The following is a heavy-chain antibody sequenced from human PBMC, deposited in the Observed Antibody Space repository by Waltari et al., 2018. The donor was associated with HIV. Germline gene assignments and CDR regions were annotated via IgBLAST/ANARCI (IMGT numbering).Heavy chain of an antibody. J-gene: IGHJ4*02. V-gene: IGHV2-70*13. CDR2: IARDDEK. D-gene: IGHD6-13*01. CDR3: ARMGGLKGGIAAARYYFHY. Sequence: QVTLRESGPALVKPTQPLTLTCTFSGFSPSTSGVCVSWLRQPPGKALEWLARIARDDEKYYNTSLQTRLTISKDTSRSQLFLTMANMDPVDTATYYCARMGGLKGGIAAARYYFHYWGQGTLVTVSS. CDR1: GFSPSTSGVC.